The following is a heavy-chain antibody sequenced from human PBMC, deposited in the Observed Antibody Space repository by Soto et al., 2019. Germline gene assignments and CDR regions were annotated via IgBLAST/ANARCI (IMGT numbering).Heavy chain of an antibody. V-gene: IGHV1-69*13. CDR1: GCTFSSYA. Sequence: ASVKVSCKASGCTFSSYAISWVRQAPGQGLGWMGGIIPIFGTANYAQKFQGRVTITADESTSTAYMELSSLRSEDTAVYYCARVARSGSYLSYFDYWGQGTLVTVSS. CDR3: ARVARSGSYLSYFDY. J-gene: IGHJ4*02. D-gene: IGHD1-26*01. CDR2: IIPIFGTA.